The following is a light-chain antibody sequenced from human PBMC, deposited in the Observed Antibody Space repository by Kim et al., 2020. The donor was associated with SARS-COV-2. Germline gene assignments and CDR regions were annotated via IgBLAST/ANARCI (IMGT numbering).Light chain of an antibody. CDR3: QQYGNFPVT. Sequence: IQMTQSPSTLSASVGDRVTITCRATQTFNNWMAWYQQKAGQAPKLLISKTSALENGVPSRFSGSGSGTEFTLTITSLQPDDFATYYCQQYGNFPVTFGQGTRLEIK. J-gene: IGKJ5*01. CDR2: KTS. V-gene: IGKV1-5*03. CDR1: QTFNNW.